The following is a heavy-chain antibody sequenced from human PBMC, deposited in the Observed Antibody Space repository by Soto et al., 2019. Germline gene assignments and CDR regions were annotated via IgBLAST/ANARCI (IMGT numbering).Heavy chain of an antibody. D-gene: IGHD1-7*01. Sequence: GESLKISCKASGYSFTSYWIAWVRQMSGKGLELMGIIYPGDSDIKYRPSFRGLVTISADKSLTTAYLQWSSLNASDTAMYYCAGLGPIQGPGTYAADPWGQGTLVTVSS. J-gene: IGHJ5*02. CDR3: AGLGPIQGPGTYAADP. V-gene: IGHV5-51*01. CDR1: GYSFTSYW. CDR2: IYPGDSDI.